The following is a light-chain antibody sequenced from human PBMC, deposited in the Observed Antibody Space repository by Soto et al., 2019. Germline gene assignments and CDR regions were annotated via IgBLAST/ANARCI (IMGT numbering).Light chain of an antibody. V-gene: IGKV3-11*01. J-gene: IGKJ5*01. CDR3: EQRSDWPLT. CDR1: QSVSSY. CDR2: DAS. Sequence: EVVLTQSPATLSLSPGEQATLSCSASQSVSSYLAWYQQKPGQAPRLLLYDASNRATGIPARFSGSGSGTDFTLTISILEPEDFAVYYCEQRSDWPLTFGQGTRLEIK.